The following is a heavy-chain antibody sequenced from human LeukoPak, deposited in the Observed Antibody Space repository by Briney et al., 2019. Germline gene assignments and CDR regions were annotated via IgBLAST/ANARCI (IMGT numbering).Heavy chain of an antibody. Sequence: GESLKISCKGSGYSFTTHWIAWVRQMPGKGLEWMGIIYPGDSDTRYSPSFQGQVTISADKSITTAYLQWSSLKASDTAMYYCARAGSNSGFNWFDPWGQGTLVTASS. CDR3: ARAGSNSGFNWFDP. CDR2: IYPGDSDT. D-gene: IGHD2-2*01. J-gene: IGHJ5*02. V-gene: IGHV5-51*01. CDR1: GYSFTTHW.